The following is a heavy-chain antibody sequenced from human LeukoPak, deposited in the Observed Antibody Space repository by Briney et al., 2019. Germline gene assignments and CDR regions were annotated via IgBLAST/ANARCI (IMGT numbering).Heavy chain of an antibody. D-gene: IGHD1-26*01. CDR1: GGSISSYY. CDR2: IYYSGST. J-gene: IGHJ4*02. Sequence: PSETLSLTCTVSGGSISSYYWSWIRQPPGKGLEWIGYIYYSGSTNYNPSLKSRVTISVDTSKNQFSLKLSSVTAADTAVYYCARLLPHYSDGRYYFDYWGQGTLVTVSS. CDR3: ARLLPHYSDGRYYFDY. V-gene: IGHV4-59*08.